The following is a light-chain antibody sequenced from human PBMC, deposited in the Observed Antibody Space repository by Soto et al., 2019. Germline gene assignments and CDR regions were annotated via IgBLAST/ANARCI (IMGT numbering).Light chain of an antibody. CDR1: QTISTW. CDR3: QQYNSYSQT. Sequence: DIQVTQSPPTLSASVGDRVTITCRASQTISTWMAWYQQKPGKAPKLLVYDASTLQSGVASRFSGSGSGTEFTLTISSLQPDDFATYYCQQYNSYSQTFGQGTKVDI. V-gene: IGKV1-5*01. CDR2: DAS. J-gene: IGKJ1*01.